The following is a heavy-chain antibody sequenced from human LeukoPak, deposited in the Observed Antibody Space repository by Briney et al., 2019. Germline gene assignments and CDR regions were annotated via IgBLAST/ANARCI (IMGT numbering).Heavy chain of an antibody. V-gene: IGHV3-53*01. J-gene: IGHJ4*02. CDR2: IYSGGST. CDR3: ARDPGIFGGDYFDY. Sequence: GGSLRLSCAASGFTVSSNYMSWVRQAPGKGLEWVSVIYSGGSTYYADSVKGRFTISIDNSKNTLYLQMNSLRAEDTAVYYCARDPGIFGGDYFDYWGQGTLVTVSS. D-gene: IGHD3-3*01. CDR1: GFTVSSNY.